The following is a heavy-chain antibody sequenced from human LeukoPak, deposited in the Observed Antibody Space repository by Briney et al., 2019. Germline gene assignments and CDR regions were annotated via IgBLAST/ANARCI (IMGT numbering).Heavy chain of an antibody. D-gene: IGHD5-18*01. Sequence: PSLTLSLTCAVSGGSISSGGYYWSWIRQHPGKGLEWIGYIYYSGSTYYNPSLKSRVTISVDTSKNQFSLKLSSVTAADTAVYYCARDSGYSYGTNWYFDLWGRGTLVTVSS. J-gene: IGHJ2*01. CDR3: ARDSGYSYGTNWYFDL. CDR1: GGSISSGGYY. CDR2: IYYSGST. V-gene: IGHV4-31*11.